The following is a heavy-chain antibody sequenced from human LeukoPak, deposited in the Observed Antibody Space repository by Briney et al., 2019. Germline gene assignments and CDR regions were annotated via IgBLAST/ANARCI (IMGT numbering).Heavy chain of an antibody. D-gene: IGHD3-9*01. V-gene: IGHV3-23*01. CDR3: EKDRDILTGYYRD. CDR2: ISGSGGST. Sequence: GGSLRLSCAASGFTFSSYAMSWVRQAPGKGLEWVSAISGSGGSTYYADSVKGRFTISRDNSKNTLYLQMNSLRAEDTAVYYCEKDRDILTGYYRDWGQGTLVTVSS. J-gene: IGHJ4*02. CDR1: GFTFSSYA.